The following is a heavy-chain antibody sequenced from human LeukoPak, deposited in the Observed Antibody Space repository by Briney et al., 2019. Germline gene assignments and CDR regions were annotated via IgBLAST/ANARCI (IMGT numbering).Heavy chain of an antibody. V-gene: IGHV4-59*12. Sequence: PSETLSLTCTVSGGSISSYYWSWIRQPPGKGLEWIGYIYYSGSTNYNPSLKSRVTISVDTSKNQFSLKLSSVTAADTAVYYCAREVGLLTRFDPWGQGTLVTVSS. J-gene: IGHJ5*02. CDR3: AREVGLLTRFDP. CDR1: GGSISSYY. CDR2: IYYSGST. D-gene: IGHD1-26*01.